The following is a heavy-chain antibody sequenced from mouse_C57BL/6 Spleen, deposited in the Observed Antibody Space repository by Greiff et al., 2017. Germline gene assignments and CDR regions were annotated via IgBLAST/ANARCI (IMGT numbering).Heavy chain of an antibody. CDR3: AREGGSPWFAY. V-gene: IGHV1-26*01. J-gene: IGHJ3*01. Sequence: VQLQQSGPELVKPGASVKISCKASGYTFTDYYMNWVKQSHGKSLEWIGDINPNNGGTSYKQKFKGKATLTVDKSSSTAYMELRILTSEDSAVYYCAREGGSPWFAYWGQGTLVTVSA. CDR2: INPNNGGT. CDR1: GYTFTDYY. D-gene: IGHD1-1*01.